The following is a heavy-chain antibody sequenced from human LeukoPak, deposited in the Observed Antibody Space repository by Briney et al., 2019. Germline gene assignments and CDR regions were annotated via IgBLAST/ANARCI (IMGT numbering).Heavy chain of an antibody. CDR2: ISGSGGST. V-gene: IGHV3-23*01. D-gene: IGHD5-18*01. CDR1: GFTFSSYA. J-gene: IGHJ3*02. Sequence: PGGSLRLSRAASGFTFSSYAMSWVRQAPGKGLEWVSAISGSGGSTYYADSVKGRFTISRDDSKNTLYLQMNSLRAEDTAVYYCAKDQMDTAMANDAFDIWGQGTMVTVSS. CDR3: AKDQMDTAMANDAFDI.